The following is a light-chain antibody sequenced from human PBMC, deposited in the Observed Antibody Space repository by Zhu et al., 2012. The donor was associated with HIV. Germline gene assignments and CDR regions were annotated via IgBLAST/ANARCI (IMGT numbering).Light chain of an antibody. CDR3: QRVCTSYHLLYR. CDR2: GVS. Sequence: VVLTQSPGTLSLSPGESATLSCKTSQIIRSNNVAWYQQRPGQAPRLLIYGVSNKATDVPERFTGSGSGTDYSLSITGLGPDDSAVYYCQRVCTSYHLLYRFGG. CDR1: QIIRSNN. J-gene: IGKJ4*01. V-gene: IGKV3-20*01.